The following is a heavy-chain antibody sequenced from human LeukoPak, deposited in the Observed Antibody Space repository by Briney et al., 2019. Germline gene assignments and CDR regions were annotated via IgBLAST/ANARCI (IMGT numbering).Heavy chain of an antibody. CDR1: GFTFSSYA. Sequence: GRSLRLSCAASGFTFSSYAMHWVRQAPGKGLEWVAVISYDGSNKYYADSVKGRFTISRDNSKNTLYLQMNSLRAEDTAVYYCARGEYYYDSSGHNWFDPWGQGTLITVSS. D-gene: IGHD3-22*01. V-gene: IGHV3-30-3*01. J-gene: IGHJ5*02. CDR2: ISYDGSNK. CDR3: ARGEYYYDSSGHNWFDP.